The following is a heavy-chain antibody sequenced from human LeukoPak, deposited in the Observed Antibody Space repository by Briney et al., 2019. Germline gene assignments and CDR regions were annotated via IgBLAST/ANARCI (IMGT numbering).Heavy chain of an antibody. CDR1: GFTFSDSY. CDR2: ISYDGSNT. D-gene: IGHD3-16*01. V-gene: IGHV3-30*18. J-gene: IGHJ6*03. CDR3: AKRGESYYMDV. Sequence: GGSLRLSCAASGFTFSDSYMTWVRQAPGKGLEWVALISYDGSNTYYADSVRGRFTISRDNSKNTLYLQMNSLRAEDTGVYYCAKRGESYYMDVWGKGTSVTVSS.